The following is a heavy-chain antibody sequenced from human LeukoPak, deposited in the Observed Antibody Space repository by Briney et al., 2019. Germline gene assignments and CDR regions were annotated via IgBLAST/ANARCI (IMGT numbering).Heavy chain of an antibody. V-gene: IGHV3-9*01. CDR2: ISRNSGSI. J-gene: IGHJ6*02. Sequence: GGSLRLSCAASGFIFNDYAMHWVRQALGKGLEWVSGISRNSGSIGYADSVKGRFTISRDNAKNSLYLQMNSLRGEDTALYYCAKDITYSYGMDVWGQGTTVTVSS. CDR3: AKDITYSYGMDV. CDR1: GFIFNDYA. D-gene: IGHD2-21*01.